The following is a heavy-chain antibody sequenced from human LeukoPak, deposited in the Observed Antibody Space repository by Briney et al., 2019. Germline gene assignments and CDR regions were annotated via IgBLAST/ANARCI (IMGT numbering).Heavy chain of an antibody. V-gene: IGHV1-18*01. CDR3: ARGADYGDYGGDFDY. CDR1: GYTFTSYG. J-gene: IGHJ4*02. D-gene: IGHD4-17*01. CDR2: ISAYNGNT. Sequence: GASVKVSCKASGYTFTSYGISRVRQAPGQGLECMGWISAYNGNTNYAQKLQGRVTMTTDTSPSTAYMELRSLRSDDTAVYYCARGADYGDYGGDFDYWGQGTLVTVSS.